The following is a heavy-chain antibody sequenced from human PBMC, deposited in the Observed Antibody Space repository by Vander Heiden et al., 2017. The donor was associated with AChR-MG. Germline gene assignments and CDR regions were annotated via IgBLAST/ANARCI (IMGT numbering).Heavy chain of an antibody. V-gene: IGHV3-30*18. D-gene: IGHD3-22*01. Sequence: QVLLVESGRGVVQPGRSLRLSGAASGFTFSSYGMHGVRQAPGKGLEWVAVISYDGSNKYYADSVKGRFTISRDNSKNTLYLQMNSLRAEDTAVYYCAKTETEYYYDSSDQLGAFDIWGQGTMVTVSS. CDR1: GFTFSSYG. J-gene: IGHJ3*02. CDR2: ISYDGSNK. CDR3: AKTETEYYYDSSDQLGAFDI.